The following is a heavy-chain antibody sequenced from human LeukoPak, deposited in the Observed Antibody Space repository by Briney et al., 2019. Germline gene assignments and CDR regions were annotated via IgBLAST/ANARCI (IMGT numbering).Heavy chain of an antibody. V-gene: IGHV1-18*01. J-gene: IGHJ4*02. D-gene: IGHD3-22*01. CDR3: ARVPNYYDTSGSIDD. Sequence: ASVKLSCKASGYTFTSYSISWVRQAPGQGLEWMGWISAYNGNTNYAQKLQGRVTMTTDTSTSTAYMELRSLRSDDTAVYYCARVPNYYDTSGSIDDWGQGTLVTVSS. CDR1: GYTFTSYS. CDR2: ISAYNGNT.